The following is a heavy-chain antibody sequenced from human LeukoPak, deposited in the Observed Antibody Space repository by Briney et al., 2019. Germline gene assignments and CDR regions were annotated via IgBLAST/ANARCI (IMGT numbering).Heavy chain of an antibody. CDR2: IYYSGST. D-gene: IGHD4-17*01. V-gene: IGHV4-31*03. CDR3: ARGRGPPTVFDY. Sequence: SETLSLTCTVSGGSLSSGGSYWSWIRQHPGKGLEWVGYIYYSGSTYYNPSLKSRLTISVDTSKNQFSLKLSSVTAADTAVYYCARGRGPPTVFDYWGQGTLVTVSS. J-gene: IGHJ4*02. CDR1: GGSLSSGGSY.